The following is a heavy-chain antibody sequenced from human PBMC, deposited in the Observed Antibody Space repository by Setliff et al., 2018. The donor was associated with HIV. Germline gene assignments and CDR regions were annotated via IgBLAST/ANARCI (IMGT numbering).Heavy chain of an antibody. CDR3: ARVPSRYCSPTSCPFFFDH. CDR1: GYTFTAYY. Sequence: ASVKVSCKASGYTFTAYYIHWVRQAPGQGLEWMGRIKPNSGGTNYAHTFQDRVTMTRDTSISTAYMELTRLRSDDTAVYYCARVPSRYCSPTSCPFFFDHWGQGALVTVSS. J-gene: IGHJ4*02. CDR2: IKPNSGGT. D-gene: IGHD2-15*01. V-gene: IGHV1-2*06.